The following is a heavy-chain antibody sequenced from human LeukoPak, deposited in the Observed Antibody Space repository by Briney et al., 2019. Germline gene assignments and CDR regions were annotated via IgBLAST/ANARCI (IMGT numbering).Heavy chain of an antibody. CDR3: ARKARQQLVLFKTDWFDP. CDR1: GGSFSGYY. CDR2: INHSGST. J-gene: IGHJ5*02. D-gene: IGHD6-13*01. Sequence: SETLSLTYAVYGGSFSGYYWSWIRQPPGKGLEWIGEINHSGSTNYNPSLKSRVTISVDTSKNQFSLKLSSVTAADTAVYYCARKARQQLVLFKTDWFDPWGQGTLVTVSS. V-gene: IGHV4-34*01.